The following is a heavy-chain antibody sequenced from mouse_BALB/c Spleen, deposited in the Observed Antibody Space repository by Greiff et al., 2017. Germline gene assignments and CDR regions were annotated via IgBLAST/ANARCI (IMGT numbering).Heavy chain of an antibody. J-gene: IGHJ4*01. V-gene: IGHV5-17*02. CDR2: ISSGSSTI. CDR1: GFTFSSFG. D-gene: IGHD6-2*01. CDR3: ARESKEDAMDY. Sequence: EVKLVESGGGLVKPGGSLKLSCAASGFTFSSFGMHWVRQAPEKGLEWVAYISSGSSTIYYADTVKGRFTISRDNPKNTLFLQMTSLRSEDTAMYYCARESKEDAMDYWGQGTSVTVSS.